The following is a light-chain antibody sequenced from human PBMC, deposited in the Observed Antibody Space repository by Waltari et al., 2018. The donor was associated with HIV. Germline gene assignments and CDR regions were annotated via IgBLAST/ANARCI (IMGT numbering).Light chain of an antibody. J-gene: IGLJ1*01. CDR3: AAWDDSLNGYV. CDR1: SSNTGSNT. Sequence: QSVLTQPPSASVTPGQRVTIPCSGRSSNTGSNTVNWYQQLPGTAPKLLIYSNNQRPSGVPDRFSGSKSGTSASLAISGLLSEDEADYSCAAWDDSLNGYVFGTGTKVTVL. CDR2: SNN. V-gene: IGLV1-44*01.